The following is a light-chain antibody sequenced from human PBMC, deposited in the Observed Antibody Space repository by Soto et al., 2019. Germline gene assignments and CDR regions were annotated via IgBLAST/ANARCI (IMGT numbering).Light chain of an antibody. CDR1: QTVSNY. J-gene: IGKJ5*01. V-gene: IGKV3-11*01. CDR2: DAS. Sequence: VLTSSPPTLYFSRGERDTLSCRASQTVSNYLLWYQQKPGQAPRLLIYDASNRATGIPARFSGSGSETDFTLTISSLEPEDVAVYYCQQRMNWPLTFGQGTRLEIK. CDR3: QQRMNWPLT.